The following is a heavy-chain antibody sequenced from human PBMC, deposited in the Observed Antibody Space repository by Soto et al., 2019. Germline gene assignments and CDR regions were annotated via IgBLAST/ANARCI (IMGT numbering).Heavy chain of an antibody. V-gene: IGHV3-23*01. CDR3: AKKKGSDRTAFDY. Sequence: EVQLLGSGGGLVQPGGSLRLSCAASGFTFSSYAMSWVRQAPGKGLEWVSTITGSGDTTYYADSVKGRFTISRDNSENTLYLQMNSLRAEDTAVYYCAKKKGSDRTAFDYWGQGTLVTVSS. CDR1: GFTFSSYA. J-gene: IGHJ4*02. CDR2: ITGSGDTT. D-gene: IGHD3-10*01.